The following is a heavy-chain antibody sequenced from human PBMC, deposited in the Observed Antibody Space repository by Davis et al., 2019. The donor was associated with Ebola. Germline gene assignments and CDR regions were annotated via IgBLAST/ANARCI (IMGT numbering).Heavy chain of an antibody. V-gene: IGHV3-23*01. CDR2: ISGSGGST. D-gene: IGHD6-19*01. J-gene: IGHJ6*02. CDR1: GFTFSSYA. Sequence: PGGSLRLSCAASGFTFSSYAMSWVRQAPGKGLEWVSAISGSGGSTYYADSVKGRFTISRDNSKNTLYLQMNSLRAEDTAVYYCAKDYSPGGWLVYYGMDVWGQGTTVTVSS. CDR3: AKDYSPGGWLVYYGMDV.